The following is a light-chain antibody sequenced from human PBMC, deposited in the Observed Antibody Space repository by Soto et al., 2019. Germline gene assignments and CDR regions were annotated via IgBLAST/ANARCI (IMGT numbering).Light chain of an antibody. Sequence: DIQMTQSPSSLSASVGDRVTITCRASQTISSYLNWYQHKPGKAPKVLIYEASNLQTGAPSRFSGSGSGTDFSLTISSLQPEDFVTYYCQQSYTTPWTFGQGTKLEIK. CDR2: EAS. J-gene: IGKJ1*01. CDR3: QQSYTTPWT. CDR1: QTISSY. V-gene: IGKV1-39*01.